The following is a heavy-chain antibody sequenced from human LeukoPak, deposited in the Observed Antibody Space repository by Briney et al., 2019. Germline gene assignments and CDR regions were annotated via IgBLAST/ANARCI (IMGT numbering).Heavy chain of an antibody. D-gene: IGHD2-21*02. J-gene: IGHJ4*02. Sequence: GGSLRLSCAASGFTFSSYEMNWVRQAPGKGLEWVSYISSSGSTIYYADSVKGRFTISRDNAKNSLYLQMNSLRAEDTAVYYCAKSYPSAYCGGDCYYNDWGQGTLVTVSS. V-gene: IGHV3-48*03. CDR1: GFTFSSYE. CDR3: AKSYPSAYCGGDCYYND. CDR2: ISSSGSTI.